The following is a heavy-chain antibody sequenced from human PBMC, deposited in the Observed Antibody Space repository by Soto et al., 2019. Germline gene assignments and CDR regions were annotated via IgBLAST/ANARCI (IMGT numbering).Heavy chain of an antibody. J-gene: IGHJ4*02. V-gene: IGHV1-46*01. D-gene: IGHD3-9*01. CDR1: GYTLTSYY. Sequence: ASVKVSCKASGYTLTSYYMHWVRQAPGQGLAWMGIINPSGGSTSYAQNYQGRITMTSDTSTTTVYMELSSLRSGDTAVYFCARGDYDVLTGYYPLDFWGQGTLVTVSS. CDR2: INPSGGST. CDR3: ARGDYDVLTGYYPLDF.